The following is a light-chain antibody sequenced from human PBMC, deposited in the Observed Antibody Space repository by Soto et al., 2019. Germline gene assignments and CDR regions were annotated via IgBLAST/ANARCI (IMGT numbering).Light chain of an antibody. CDR1: QSVTSNY. J-gene: IGKJ1*01. V-gene: IGKV3-20*01. CDR2: GAS. Sequence: EIVLTQSPGTLSLSPGERATLSCRASQSVTSNYLAWYQQKPGQAPRLLIYGASSRATGIPDTFGGSGSGTDFTLTISRLEPEDFAVYFCQQYHSSPWTFGQGTKVEIK. CDR3: QQYHSSPWT.